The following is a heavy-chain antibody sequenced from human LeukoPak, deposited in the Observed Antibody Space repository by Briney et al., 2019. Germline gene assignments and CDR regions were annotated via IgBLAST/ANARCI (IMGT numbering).Heavy chain of an antibody. CDR1: GGSFSGYY. J-gene: IGHJ4*02. Sequence: SETLSLTCAVYGGSFSGYYWSWIRQPPGKGLEWIGEINHSGSTNYNPSLKSRFTISVDTPKNQFSLKLSSVTAADTAVYYCARVYYDSSGYFDYWGQGTLVTVSS. D-gene: IGHD3-22*01. CDR2: INHSGST. V-gene: IGHV4-34*01. CDR3: ARVYYDSSGYFDY.